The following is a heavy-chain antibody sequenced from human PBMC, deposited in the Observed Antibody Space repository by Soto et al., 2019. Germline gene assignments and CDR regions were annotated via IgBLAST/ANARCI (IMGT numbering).Heavy chain of an antibody. CDR3: ARGGGSYPWFDP. CDR1: GGSISSYY. V-gene: IGHV4-59*01. CDR2: IYYSGST. J-gene: IGHJ5*02. Sequence: SETLSLTCTVSGGSISSYYWSWIRQPPGKGLEWIGYIYYSGSTNYNPSLKSRVTISVDTSKNQFSLKLSSVTAADTAVYYCARGGGSYPWFDPWGQGTLVTVSS. D-gene: IGHD1-26*01.